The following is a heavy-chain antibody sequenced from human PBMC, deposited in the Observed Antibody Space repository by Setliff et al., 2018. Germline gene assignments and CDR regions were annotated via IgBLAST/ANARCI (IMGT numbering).Heavy chain of an antibody. CDR3: ARGYCSGGRCYGTAWAY. CDR1: DDSFYSDYYF. J-gene: IGHJ4*02. D-gene: IGHD2-15*01. CDR2: ISSSGAT. Sequence: SETLSLTCSVSDDSFYSDYYFWGWIRQPPGKGLEWIATISSSGATNYNSSLKSRVTLSRDVAKRQFSLNLSSVTAADTAVYYCARGYCSGGRCYGTAWAYWGQGTLVTVSS. V-gene: IGHV4-39*07.